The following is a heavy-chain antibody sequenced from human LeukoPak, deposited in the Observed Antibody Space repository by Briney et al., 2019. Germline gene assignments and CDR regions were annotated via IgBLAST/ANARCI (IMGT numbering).Heavy chain of an antibody. CDR3: ARDAGSTSSY. V-gene: IGHV3-74*01. CDR2: TNSDGSST. J-gene: IGHJ4*02. D-gene: IGHD2-2*01. Sequence: GGSLRLSCAASGFTFSSYWMHWVRQAPGKGLVWVSRTNSDGSSTSYADSVKGRFTISRDNAKNTLYLQMNSLRAEDTAVYYCARDAGSTSSYWGQGTLVTVSS. CDR1: GFTFSSYW.